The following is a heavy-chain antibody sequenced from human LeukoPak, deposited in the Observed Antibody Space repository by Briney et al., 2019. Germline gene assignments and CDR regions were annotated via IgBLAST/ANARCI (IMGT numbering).Heavy chain of an antibody. CDR3: ARGDFGVVITYSWFDP. V-gene: IGHV3-30*04. D-gene: IGHD3-3*01. CDR1: GFTFSKYT. Sequence: GRSLRLSCAASGFTFSKYTIHWVRQAPGKGLEWVAVISNDGSSKYYADSVKGRFTISRDNSKNTLYLQMDSLRAEDTAVYYCARGDFGVVITYSWFDPWGQGTLVTVSS. CDR2: ISNDGSSK. J-gene: IGHJ5*02.